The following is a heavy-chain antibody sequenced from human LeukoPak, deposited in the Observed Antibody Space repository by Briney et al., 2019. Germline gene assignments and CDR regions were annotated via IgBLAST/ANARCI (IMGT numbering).Heavy chain of an antibody. CDR2: IAYDGSRA. CDR3: TRYNTAPSDY. Sequence: GGSLRLSCAGSGFTFGGYGMHWFRQTPGKGLEWVAVIAYDGSRAFYADSVKGRFTISRDNSKQTMSVQMADLRAEDTAVYYCTRYNTAPSDYCDQGTLVTASS. D-gene: IGHD1-14*01. V-gene: IGHV3-33*01. J-gene: IGHJ4*02. CDR1: GFTFGGYG.